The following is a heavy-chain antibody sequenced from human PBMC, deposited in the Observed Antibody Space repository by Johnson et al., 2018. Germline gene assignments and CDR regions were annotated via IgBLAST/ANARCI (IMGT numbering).Heavy chain of an antibody. V-gene: IGHV3-48*04. CDR2: ISGSGTTI. CDR3: SKEGASRSWYRTRDDAFDI. Sequence: VQLVQSGGGLVQPGGSLRLSCAASGFAFSSSTMNWVRQAPGRGLEWVSYISGSGTTIYYADSVKGRFTISIDNAQNSLYLQMNSLRAEDTAVYYCSKEGASRSWYRTRDDAFDIWGQGTMVTVAS. J-gene: IGHJ3*02. CDR1: GFAFSSST. D-gene: IGHD6-13*01.